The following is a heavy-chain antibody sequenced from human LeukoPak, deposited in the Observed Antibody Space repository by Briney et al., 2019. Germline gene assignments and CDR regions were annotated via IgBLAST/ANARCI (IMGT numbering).Heavy chain of an antibody. CDR1: GFTFSSHA. CDR3: AKGSYYDYVWGSYPIDY. V-gene: IGHV3-23*01. D-gene: IGHD3-16*02. Sequence: GGSLRLSCAASGFTFSSHAMSWVRQAPGKGLEWVSAISGSGGSTYYADSVKGRFTISRDNSKNTLYLQMNSLRAEDTAVYYCAKGSYYDYVWGSYPIDYWGQGTLVTVSS. J-gene: IGHJ4*02. CDR2: ISGSGGST.